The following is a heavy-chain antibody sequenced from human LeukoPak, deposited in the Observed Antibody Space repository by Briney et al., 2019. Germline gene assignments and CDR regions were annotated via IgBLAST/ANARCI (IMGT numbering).Heavy chain of an antibody. CDR2: VYYSGST. D-gene: IGHD7-27*01. CDR1: GDFITAYY. Sequence: SETLSLTCTVSGDFITAYYWSWIRQPPGKGLEWIGYVYYSGSTEYNPSLRSRVTISLEMSKRQFSLNLTSVTAADTAVYYCASNTGTVFDYWGQGALSPSPQ. V-gene: IGHV4-59*01. CDR3: ASNTGTVFDY. J-gene: IGHJ4*02.